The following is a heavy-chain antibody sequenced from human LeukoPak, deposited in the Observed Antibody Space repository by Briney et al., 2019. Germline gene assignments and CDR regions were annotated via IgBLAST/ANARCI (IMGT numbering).Heavy chain of an antibody. CDR3: ARYDNGKDYFDY. J-gene: IGHJ4*02. Sequence: GGSLRLSCVASGFPFSSYWMTWVRQAPGKGLEWVSLMYSGGGTSYADSVKGRFTISRDTSKNTLYLQMSSLRAEDTALYYCARYDNGKDYFDYWGQGTLVTVSS. CDR2: MYSGGGT. V-gene: IGHV3-53*01. D-gene: IGHD1-1*01. CDR1: GFPFSSYW.